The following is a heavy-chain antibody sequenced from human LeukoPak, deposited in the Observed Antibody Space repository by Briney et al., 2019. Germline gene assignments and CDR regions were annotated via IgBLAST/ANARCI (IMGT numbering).Heavy chain of an antibody. CDR1: GLTFSSYW. J-gene: IGHJ3*02. CDR2: INGDGSYT. Sequence: GGSLRLSCAASGLTFSSYWMHWVRQAPGKGLVWVSRINGDGSYTNYADSVEGRFTISRDNAKNTLYLEMNSLRVEDTAVYYCARARMVRGVLTGAIDIWGQGTMVTVSS. V-gene: IGHV3-74*01. CDR3: ARARMVRGVLTGAIDI. D-gene: IGHD3-10*01.